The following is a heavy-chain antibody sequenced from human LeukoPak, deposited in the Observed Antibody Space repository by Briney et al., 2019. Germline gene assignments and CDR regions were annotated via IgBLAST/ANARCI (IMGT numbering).Heavy chain of an antibody. D-gene: IGHD6-13*01. CDR1: GGSISSYY. V-gene: IGHV4-59*12. Sequence: PSETLSLTCTVSGGSISSYYWSWIRQPPGKGLEWIGYIYYSGSTNYNPSLKSRVTISVDTSKNQFSLKLSSVTAADTAVYYCARAKKPYSSSWYQPWGQGTLVTVSS. J-gene: IGHJ5*02. CDR2: IYYSGST. CDR3: ARAKKPYSSSWYQP.